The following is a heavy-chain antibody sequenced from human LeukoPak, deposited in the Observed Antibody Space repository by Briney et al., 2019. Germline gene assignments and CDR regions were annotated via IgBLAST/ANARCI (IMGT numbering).Heavy chain of an antibody. V-gene: IGHV5-51*01. CDR3: ARHDCSGGSCYHPYFDY. Sequence: GESLKICCTGSVYIFSSYWIGWVRPMPGKGLECMGIIYPGDSDTRYSPSFQGQVTISADKSISTAYLQWSSLKASDTAMYYCARHDCSGGSCYHPYFDYWGQGTLVTVSS. CDR2: IYPGDSDT. J-gene: IGHJ4*02. CDR1: VYIFSSYW. D-gene: IGHD2-15*01.